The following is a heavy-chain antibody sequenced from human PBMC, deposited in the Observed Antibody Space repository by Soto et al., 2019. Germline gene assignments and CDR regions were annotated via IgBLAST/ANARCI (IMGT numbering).Heavy chain of an antibody. Sequence: SETLSLTCAVYGGSFSGYYWSWIRQPPGKGLEWTGEINHSGSSNYNPSLKSRVTISVDTSKNQFSLKLRSLTAADTAVYYCARVPGRIAAAGGYYYYGMDVWGQGTTVTVSS. D-gene: IGHD6-13*01. V-gene: IGHV4-34*01. CDR3: ARVPGRIAAAGGYYYYGMDV. CDR1: GGSFSGYY. CDR2: INHSGSS. J-gene: IGHJ6*02.